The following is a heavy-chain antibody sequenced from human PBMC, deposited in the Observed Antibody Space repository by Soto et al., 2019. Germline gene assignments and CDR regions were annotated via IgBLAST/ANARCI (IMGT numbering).Heavy chain of an antibody. CDR2: IYSGGST. V-gene: IGHV3-66*01. CDR3: ASGVAAVEFDY. CDR1: GFTVSSNY. J-gene: IGHJ4*02. Sequence: EVQLVESGGGLVQPGGSLRLSCAASGFTVSSNYMSWVRQAPGKGLEWVAVIYSGGSTYYADSVKGRFTISRDNSKNTLYLQMNSLRAEDTAVYYCASGVAAVEFDYWGQGTLVTVSS. D-gene: IGHD6-19*01.